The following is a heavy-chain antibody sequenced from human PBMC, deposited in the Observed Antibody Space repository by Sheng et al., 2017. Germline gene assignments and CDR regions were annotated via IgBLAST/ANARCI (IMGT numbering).Heavy chain of an antibody. Sequence: QVQLQQWGAGLLKPSETLSLTCAVYGGSFSGYYWSWIRQPPGKGLEWIGEINHSGSTNYNPSLKSRVTISVDTSKNQFSLKLSSVTAADTAVYYCARLNPTNMDYGDSVWGDYWGPGNPGHRLL. CDR2: INHSGST. CDR1: GGSFSGYY. V-gene: IGHV4-34*01. CDR3: ARLNPTNMDYGDSVWGDY. D-gene: IGHD4-17*01. J-gene: IGHJ4*02.